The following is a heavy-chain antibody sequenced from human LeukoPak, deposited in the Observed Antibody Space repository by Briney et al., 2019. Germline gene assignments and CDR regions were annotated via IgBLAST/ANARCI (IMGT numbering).Heavy chain of an antibody. J-gene: IGHJ4*02. Sequence: GASVKVSCKASGYIFTTYVLNWVRQAPGQGLEWMGWINTNTGNPTYAQGFTGPFVFSLDTSVSTAYLQISSLKAEDTAVYFCAREPLLAHCGGDCPGLGYFDDWGQGTLVTVSS. CDR2: INTNTGNP. V-gene: IGHV7-4-1*02. CDR1: GYIFTTYV. CDR3: AREPLLAHCGGDCPGLGYFDD. D-gene: IGHD2-21*02.